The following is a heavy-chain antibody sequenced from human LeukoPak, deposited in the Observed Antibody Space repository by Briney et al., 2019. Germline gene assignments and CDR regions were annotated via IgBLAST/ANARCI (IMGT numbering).Heavy chain of an antibody. D-gene: IGHD3-22*01. V-gene: IGHV3-11*01. CDR2: ISSSGSTI. J-gene: IGHJ6*02. CDR1: GFTFSDYY. Sequence: GSLRLSCAASGFTFSDYYMSWIRQAPGKGLEWVSYISSSGSTIYYADSVKGRFTISRDNAKNSLYLQMNSLRAEDTAVYYCARDRVDSSGYYYYYGLDVWGQGTTVTVSS. CDR3: ARDRVDSSGYYYYYGLDV.